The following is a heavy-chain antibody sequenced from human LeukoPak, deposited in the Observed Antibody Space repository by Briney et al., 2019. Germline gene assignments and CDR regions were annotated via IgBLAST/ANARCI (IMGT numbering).Heavy chain of an antibody. CDR1: GYTFTSYD. D-gene: IGHD4-17*01. V-gene: IGHV1-69*13. CDR3: ASLPYGDYGYFDY. Sequence: ASVKVSCKASGYTFTSYDINWVRQAPGQGLEWMGGIIPIFGTANYAQKFQGRVTITADESTSTAYMELSSLRSEDTAVYYCASLPYGDYGYFDYWGQGTLVTVSS. CDR2: IIPIFGTA. J-gene: IGHJ4*02.